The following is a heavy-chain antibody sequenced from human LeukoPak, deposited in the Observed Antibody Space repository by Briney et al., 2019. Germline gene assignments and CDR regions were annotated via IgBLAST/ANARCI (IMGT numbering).Heavy chain of an antibody. Sequence: GGSLRLSCAASGFTFDDYGMSWVRQAPGKGLEWVSGINWNGGSTGYADSVKGRFTISRDNAKNSLYLQMNSLRAEDTALYYCARGVVPAARGAFDIWGQGIMVTVSS. J-gene: IGHJ3*02. V-gene: IGHV3-20*04. CDR3: ARGVVPAARGAFDI. CDR2: INWNGGST. CDR1: GFTFDDYG. D-gene: IGHD2-2*01.